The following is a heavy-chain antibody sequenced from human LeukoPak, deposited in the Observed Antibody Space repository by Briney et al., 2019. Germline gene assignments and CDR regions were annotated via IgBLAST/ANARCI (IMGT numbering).Heavy chain of an antibody. CDR3: ARNHIVTGTYFDS. Sequence: SETLSLTCTVSGDSISGYSWSWVRQPAGKGLEWIGRIYASGYTDYDPSLRSRVTMSVDTSKNQFSLKLTSVTAADTSVFFCARNHIVTGTYFDSWGPGTLVTVSS. D-gene: IGHD2-21*01. V-gene: IGHV4-4*07. J-gene: IGHJ4*02. CDR2: IYASGYT. CDR1: GDSISGYS.